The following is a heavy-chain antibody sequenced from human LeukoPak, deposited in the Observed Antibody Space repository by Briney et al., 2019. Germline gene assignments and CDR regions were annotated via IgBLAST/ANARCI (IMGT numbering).Heavy chain of an antibody. CDR3: ARGGLGDY. J-gene: IGHJ4*02. D-gene: IGHD7-27*01. V-gene: IGHV3-74*01. CDR2: ISSDGSST. CDR1: GFTFSSYW. Sequence: GGSLRLSCAASGFTFSSYWMHWVRQTPGTGLVWVSRISSDGSSTSYGDSVKGRFTISRDNAKNTLYLQMNSLRAEDTAVYYCARGGLGDYWGQGTLVTVSS.